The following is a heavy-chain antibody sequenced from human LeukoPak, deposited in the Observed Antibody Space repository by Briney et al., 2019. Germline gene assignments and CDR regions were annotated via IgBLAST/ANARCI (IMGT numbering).Heavy chain of an antibody. CDR3: ASLERGPSDGR. V-gene: IGHV3-53*01. CDR2: IYSGGTT. CDR1: GFPVRSRY. J-gene: IGHJ1*01. D-gene: IGHD3-3*01. Sequence: GGSLRLSCEVSGFPVRSRYMTWVRQPPGKGLECVAVIYSGGTTYHIDSVKGRFTISRDISKSTMYLEMNNLRVEDTAIYYCASLERGPSDGRWGQGTLVTVSS.